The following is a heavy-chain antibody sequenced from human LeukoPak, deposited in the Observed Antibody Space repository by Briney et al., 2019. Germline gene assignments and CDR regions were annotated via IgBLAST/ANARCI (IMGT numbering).Heavy chain of an antibody. CDR1: RFTFSGSA. V-gene: IGHV3-73*01. J-gene: IGHJ6*03. Sequence: GGSLRLSCAASRFTFSGSAMHWVRQASGKGLEWVGRIRSKANSYATAYAASVKGRFTISRDDSKNTAYLQMNSLKTEDTAVYYCTRPLTGIEGSSSSSNVYYYMDVWGKGTTVTVSS. CDR2: IRSKANSYAT. CDR3: TRPLTGIEGSSSSSNVYYYMDV. D-gene: IGHD6-6*01.